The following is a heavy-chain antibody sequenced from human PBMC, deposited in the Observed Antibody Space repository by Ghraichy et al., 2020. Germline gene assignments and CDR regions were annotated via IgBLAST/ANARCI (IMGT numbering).Heavy chain of an antibody. D-gene: IGHD3-10*01. V-gene: IGHV3-21*01. Sequence: GGSLRLSCAASGFTFSSYSMNWVRQAPGKGLEWVSSISGGSDYMHYADSVKGRFTISRDNAKNSLFLQMNSLRAEDTAVYYCARGHGSGSYSVAWLMNYWGQGTLVTVSS. CDR1: GFTFSSYS. CDR3: ARGHGSGSYSVAWLMNY. CDR2: ISGGSDYM. J-gene: IGHJ4*02.